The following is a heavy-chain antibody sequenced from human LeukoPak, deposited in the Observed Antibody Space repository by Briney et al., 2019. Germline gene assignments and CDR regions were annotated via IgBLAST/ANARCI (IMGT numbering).Heavy chain of an antibody. CDR3: ARDQGPNCSGGSCYSGEGQNWFDP. Sequence: GGSLRLSCAASGFTFSSYWMSWVRQAPGKGLEWVANIKQDGSEKYYVDSVKGRFTISRDNAKNSLCLQMNSLRAEDTAVYYCARDQGPNCSGGSCYSGEGQNWFDPWGQGTLVTVSS. V-gene: IGHV3-7*05. CDR2: IKQDGSEK. CDR1: GFTFSSYW. J-gene: IGHJ5*02. D-gene: IGHD2-15*01.